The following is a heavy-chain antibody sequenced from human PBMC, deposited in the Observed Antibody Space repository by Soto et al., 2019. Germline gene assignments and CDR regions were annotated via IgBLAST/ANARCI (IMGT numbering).Heavy chain of an antibody. J-gene: IGHJ4*02. D-gene: IGHD3-3*01. V-gene: IGHV3-30-3*01. Sequence: QVQLVESGGGVVQPGRSLRLSCAASGFTFSSYAMHWVRQAPGKGLEWVAVISYDGSNKYYADSVKGRFTISRDNSKNTLYLQMTSLRAEDTAVYYCARASGFWSGYVDYWGQGTLVTVSS. CDR3: ARASGFWSGYVDY. CDR2: ISYDGSNK. CDR1: GFTFSSYA.